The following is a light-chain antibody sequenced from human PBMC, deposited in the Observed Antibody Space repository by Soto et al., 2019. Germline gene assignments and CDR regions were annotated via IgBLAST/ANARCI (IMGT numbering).Light chain of an antibody. J-gene: IGKJ4*01. CDR2: KAS. CDR3: QQYFDYPLT. Sequence: DIQMTQSPSTLSASVGDRVTITCRASQSISTWLAWYQQKPGKAPKLLIYKASTLESEVPSKFSGSGSGTDFTLTISSQQPDDFATYYCQQYFDYPLTFGGGTKVEIK. CDR1: QSISTW. V-gene: IGKV1-5*03.